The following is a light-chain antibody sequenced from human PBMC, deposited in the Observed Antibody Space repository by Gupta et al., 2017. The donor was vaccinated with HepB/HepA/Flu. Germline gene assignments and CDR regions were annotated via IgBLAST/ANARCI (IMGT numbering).Light chain of an antibody. J-gene: IGKJ3*01. CDR1: QSVSSF. Sequence: EIVLTQSPATLSLSPGERATLSCRASQSVSSFLAWYQQKPGQAPRLLIYDTPSRATGIPARFSGSGSGTDFTLTISSLEPEDFAVYYCQQRTNWPTFTFGPGTKVDIK. V-gene: IGKV3-11*01. CDR2: DTP. CDR3: QQRTNWPTFT.